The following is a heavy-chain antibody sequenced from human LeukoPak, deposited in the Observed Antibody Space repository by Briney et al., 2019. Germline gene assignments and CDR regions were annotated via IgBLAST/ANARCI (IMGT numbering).Heavy chain of an antibody. J-gene: IGHJ6*02. CDR2: ISAYNGNT. V-gene: IGHV1-18*01. CDR3: ARTTYYYGSGSYYAEYYYGMDV. CDR1: GYTFTSYG. D-gene: IGHD3-10*01. Sequence: GASVKVSCKASGYTFTSYGISWVRQAPGQGLEWMGWISAYNGNTNYAQKLQGRVTMTTDTSTSTAYMELRSLRSDDTAVYYCARTTYYYGSGSYYAEYYYGMDVWGQGTTVTVSS.